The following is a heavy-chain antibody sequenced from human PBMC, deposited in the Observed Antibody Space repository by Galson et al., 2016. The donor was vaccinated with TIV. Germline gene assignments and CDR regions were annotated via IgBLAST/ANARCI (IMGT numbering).Heavy chain of an antibody. J-gene: IGHJ4*02. CDR1: GGSISSYF. D-gene: IGHD2-8*01. CDR2: IYYTGTT. CDR3: ARDNANFPRALDY. V-gene: IGHV4-59*01. Sequence: LSLTCTVSGGSISSYFWSWIRQPPGKGLKWIGNIYYTGTTNSNPSLKSRVTISGDISKNQFSLKLRSVTAADTAVYYCARDNANFPRALDYWGQGTLVTVSS.